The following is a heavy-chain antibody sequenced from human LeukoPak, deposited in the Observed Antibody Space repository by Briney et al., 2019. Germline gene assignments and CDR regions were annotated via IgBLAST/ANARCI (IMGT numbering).Heavy chain of an antibody. CDR1: GYTFTGYY. Sequence: GASVKVSCKASGYTFTGYYMHWVRQAPGQGLEWMGWISAYNGNTNYAQKLQGRVTMTTDTSTSTAYMELRSLRSDDTAVYYCARVITMVRGRGGWFDPWGQGTLVTVSS. CDR3: ARVITMVRGRGGWFDP. CDR2: ISAYNGNT. J-gene: IGHJ5*02. D-gene: IGHD3-10*01. V-gene: IGHV1-18*04.